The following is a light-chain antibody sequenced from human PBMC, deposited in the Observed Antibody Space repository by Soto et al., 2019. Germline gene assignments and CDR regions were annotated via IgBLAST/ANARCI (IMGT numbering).Light chain of an antibody. CDR1: QDISNY. V-gene: IGKV1-33*01. J-gene: IGKJ5*01. CDR2: DAS. Sequence: DIQMTQSPSSLSASVGARVPITCQASQDISNYLNWYQQKLGKAPKLLIYDASNLETGVPSRFSGSGSGTDFTFTISSLQPEDIATYYCQQYSHLITFGQGTRLEI. CDR3: QQYSHLIT.